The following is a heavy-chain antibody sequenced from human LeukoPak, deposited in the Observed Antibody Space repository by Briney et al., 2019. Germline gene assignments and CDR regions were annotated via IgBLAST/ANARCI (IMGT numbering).Heavy chain of an antibody. CDR2: VSWNSATI. CDR1: GLTFDDYA. CDR3: ARHLSGITGYTYGRGIDY. D-gene: IGHD5-18*01. J-gene: IGHJ4*02. Sequence: GGSLRLSCAASGLTFDDYAMHWVRQAPGKGLDWVSGVSWNSATIAYADSVKGRFTISRDNAKNSLYLQMNSLRAEDTAVYYCARHLSGITGYTYGRGIDYWGQGTLVTVSS. V-gene: IGHV3-9*01.